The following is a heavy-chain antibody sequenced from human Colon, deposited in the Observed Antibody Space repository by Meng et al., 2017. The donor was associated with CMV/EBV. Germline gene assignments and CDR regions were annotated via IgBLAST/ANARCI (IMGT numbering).Heavy chain of an antibody. J-gene: IGHJ5*02. V-gene: IGHV5-51*01. D-gene: IGHD1-26*01. CDR3: VRHRSGRYVNWFDP. CDR2: IYPGDSDS. CDR1: GYKFNNYW. Sequence: GGSLRLSCKVSGYKFNNYWNGWVRQMPGKGLEWMGSIYPGDSDSRYSPSFEGRVTISADKSISIAFLQWNSLRASDTAMYYCVRHRSGRYVNWFDPWGQGTLVTVSS.